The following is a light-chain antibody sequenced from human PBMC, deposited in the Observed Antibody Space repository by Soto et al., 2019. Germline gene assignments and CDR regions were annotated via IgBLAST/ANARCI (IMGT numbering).Light chain of an antibody. Sequence: EIVLTQSPATLSVSPGERATLSCRASQSVSIDLAWYQQKPGQAPRLLFYNASTRATAFPARFSGSGSGTDYVLTISSLQSEDFAVYYCQQYYNWPLTFGQGTRLEIK. CDR3: QQYYNWPLT. J-gene: IGKJ5*01. V-gene: IGKV3-15*01. CDR2: NAS. CDR1: QSVSID.